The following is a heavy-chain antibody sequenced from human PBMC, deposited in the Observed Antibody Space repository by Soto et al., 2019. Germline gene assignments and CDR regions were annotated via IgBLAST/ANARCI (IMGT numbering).Heavy chain of an antibody. Sequence: PGGSLRLSCAASGFTFDDYSMHWVRQAPGKGLEWVSGINWSSGNIGYADSVKGRFTISRDNAKNSLHLQMDSLRAEDTALYYCAKPLLWAYSRSAFDAFDTWGQGTMVTVSS. CDR3: AKPLLWAYSRSAFDAFDT. CDR1: GFTFDDYS. V-gene: IGHV3-9*01. D-gene: IGHD6-6*01. J-gene: IGHJ3*02. CDR2: INWSSGNI.